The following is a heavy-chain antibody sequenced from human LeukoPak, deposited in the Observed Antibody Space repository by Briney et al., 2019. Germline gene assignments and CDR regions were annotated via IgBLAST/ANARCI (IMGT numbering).Heavy chain of an antibody. CDR2: ISWNSGSI. D-gene: IGHD6-13*01. Sequence: GGSLRLSCAASGFTFDDYAMHWVRQAPGKGLEWVSGISWNSGSIGYADSVKGRFTISRDNAKNSLYLQMNSLGAEDTALYYCAKGYSSSWYYRYFQHWGQGTLVTVSS. J-gene: IGHJ1*01. CDR3: AKGYSSSWYYRYFQH. V-gene: IGHV3-9*01. CDR1: GFTFDDYA.